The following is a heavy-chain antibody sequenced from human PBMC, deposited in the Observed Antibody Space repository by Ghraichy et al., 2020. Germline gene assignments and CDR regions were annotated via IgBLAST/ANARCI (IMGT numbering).Heavy chain of an antibody. CDR2: MSSSGST. CDR3: ARALARAHFYYGLDV. D-gene: IGHD3-3*02. V-gene: IGHV4-61*01. Sequence: SGTLSLTCTVSGGSVSSGSYYWSWIRQPPGKGLELIGYMSSSGSTNYNPSLKNRVSISVDTSKTQFSLKLTSATAADTAMYYCARALARAHFYYGLDVWGQGTSVTVSS. J-gene: IGHJ6*02. CDR1: GGSVSSGSYY.